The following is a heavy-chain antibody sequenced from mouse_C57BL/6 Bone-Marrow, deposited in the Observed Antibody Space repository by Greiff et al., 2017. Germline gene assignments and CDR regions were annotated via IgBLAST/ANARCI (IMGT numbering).Heavy chain of an antibody. V-gene: IGHV1-82*01. J-gene: IGHJ2*01. CDR3: ARIYYGYDGVY. CDR1: GYAFSSSW. Sequence: VQLQQSGPELVKPGASVKISCKASGYAFSSSWMNWVKQRPGKGLEWIGRIYPGDGDTNYNGKFKGKATLTADKSSSTAYMQLSSLTSEDSAVYFCARIYYGYDGVYWGQGTTLTVSS. D-gene: IGHD2-2*01. CDR2: IYPGDGDT.